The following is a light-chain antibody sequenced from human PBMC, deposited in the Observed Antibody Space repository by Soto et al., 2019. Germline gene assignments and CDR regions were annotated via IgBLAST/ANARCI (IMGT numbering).Light chain of an antibody. CDR2: WAS. CDR3: QQYYSTPYT. V-gene: IGKV4-1*01. CDR1: QSVLYSSNNKNY. Sequence: DIVMTQSPDSLAVSLGERATINCKSSQSVLYSSNNKNYLAWYQQKPGQPPKLLIYWASTRESGVPDRFSGSGSGTEFTLTISSLQAEEVGVYYCQQYYSTPYTFGQGTKLEIK. J-gene: IGKJ2*01.